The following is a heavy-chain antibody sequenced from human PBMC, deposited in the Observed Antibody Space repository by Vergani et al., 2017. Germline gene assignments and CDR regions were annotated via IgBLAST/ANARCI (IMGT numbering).Heavy chain of an antibody. D-gene: IGHD3-3*01. CDR2: ISGSGGST. J-gene: IGHJ5*02. CDR1: GFTFSSYA. CDR3: AKGLSDDGETRRRVFLFPNWFDP. V-gene: IGHV3-23*01. Sequence: EVQLLESGGGLVQPGGSLRLSCAASGFTFSSYAMSWVRQAPGKGLEWVSAISGSGGSTYYADSVKGRFTISRDKSKNTLYLQMNSLRAEDTAVYYCAKGLSDDGETRRRVFLFPNWFDPWGQGTLVTVSS.